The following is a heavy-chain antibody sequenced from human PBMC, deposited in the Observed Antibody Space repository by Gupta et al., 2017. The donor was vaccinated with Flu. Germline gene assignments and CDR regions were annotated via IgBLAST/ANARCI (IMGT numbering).Heavy chain of an antibody. Sequence: QERVVESGGGVVQPGRSLRLSCAASGFRFRNSGMHWVRQAPGKGLEWVAVISHDGSNYYHTDSVKGRFTISRDNSKNTLYLQMSSLRTEDTAVYYCAKDWRWNNNNYGMNVWGQGTTVTVSS. CDR3: AKDWRWNNNNYGMNV. CDR2: ISHDGSNY. J-gene: IGHJ6*02. V-gene: IGHV3-30*18. CDR1: GFRFRNSG. D-gene: IGHD1-1*01.